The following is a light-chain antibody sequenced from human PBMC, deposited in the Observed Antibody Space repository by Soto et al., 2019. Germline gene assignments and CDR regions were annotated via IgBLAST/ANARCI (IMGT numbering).Light chain of an antibody. CDR2: AAS. Sequence: DIQLTQSPSFLSASVGDRVTITFRASQGISSYLAWYQQKPGKVPKLLIYAASTLQSGVPSRFSGSGSGTEFTLTISSLQPEDFATYYCQQLNTYPITFGQGTRLEIK. CDR3: QQLNTYPIT. V-gene: IGKV1-9*01. J-gene: IGKJ5*01. CDR1: QGISSY.